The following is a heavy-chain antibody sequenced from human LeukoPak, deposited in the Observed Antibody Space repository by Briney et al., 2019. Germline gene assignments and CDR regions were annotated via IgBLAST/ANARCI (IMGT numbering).Heavy chain of an antibody. J-gene: IGHJ4*02. CDR3: ATSKTGLAAAEE. D-gene: IGHD6-13*01. V-gene: IGHV1-18*01. CDR1: GYXFTSYF. Sequence: GASVKVSCKASGYXFTSYFIIWVRQAPGQGLEWMGWISAYNGNTNYAQKLQGRVTMTTDTSTSTAYMELRSLRSDDTAVYYCATSKTGLAAAEEWGQGTLVTVSS. CDR2: ISAYNGNT.